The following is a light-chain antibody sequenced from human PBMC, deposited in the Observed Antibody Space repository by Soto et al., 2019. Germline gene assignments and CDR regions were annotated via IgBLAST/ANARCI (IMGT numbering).Light chain of an antibody. Sequence: EIVMTQSPATLSVSPGERATLSCRASQSVSSNLAWYQQKPGQAPRLLIYGASTRATGIPARFSGSGSGTDFTLPTSSLQPEDFAVYHCQQYSNWPLPCGGATKVEL. CDR1: QSVSSN. CDR2: GAS. V-gene: IGKV3-15*01. CDR3: QQYSNWPLP. J-gene: IGKJ4*01.